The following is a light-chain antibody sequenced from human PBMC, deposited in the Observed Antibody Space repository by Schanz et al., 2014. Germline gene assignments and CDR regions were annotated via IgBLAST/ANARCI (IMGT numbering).Light chain of an antibody. CDR3: QQSYSVPYT. V-gene: IGKV3-15*01. CDR2: GAS. J-gene: IGKJ2*01. Sequence: EIVMTQSPDTLSVSPGERATLSCRASQSVSSNLAWYQQKPGQAPRFLIYGASTRATGIPARFSGSGSGTEFTLTISSLQPEDFATYYCQQSYSVPYTFGQGTKLEIK. CDR1: QSVSSN.